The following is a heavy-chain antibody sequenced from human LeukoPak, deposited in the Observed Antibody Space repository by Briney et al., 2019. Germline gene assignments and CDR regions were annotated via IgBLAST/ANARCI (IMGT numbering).Heavy chain of an antibody. CDR3: ARFVDYGGNSVLYYFDY. D-gene: IGHD4-23*01. CDR2: INPNSGGT. V-gene: IGHV1-2*02. Sequence: RASVKVSCKASGYTFTGYYMHWVRQAPGQGLEWMGWINPNSGGTNYAQKFQGRVTMTRDTSISTAYMELSRLRSDDTAVYYCARFVDYGGNSVLYYFDYWGQGTLVTVSS. J-gene: IGHJ4*02. CDR1: GYTFTGYY.